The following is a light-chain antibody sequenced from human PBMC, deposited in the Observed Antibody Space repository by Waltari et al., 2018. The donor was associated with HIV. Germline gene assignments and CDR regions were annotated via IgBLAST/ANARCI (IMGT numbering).Light chain of an antibody. J-gene: IGKJ4*01. CDR1: QSVLYSSNNKNY. CDR2: WAS. CDR3: QQYDSTPLT. Sequence: DIVMTQSPDSLAVSLGERATINCKSSQSVLYSSNNKNYSAWYQQRPGQAPKLLIYWASTRESGVPDRVSGSGSGTDFTLTISSLQAEDAAVYYCQQYDSTPLTVGGGTKVEI. V-gene: IGKV4-1*01.